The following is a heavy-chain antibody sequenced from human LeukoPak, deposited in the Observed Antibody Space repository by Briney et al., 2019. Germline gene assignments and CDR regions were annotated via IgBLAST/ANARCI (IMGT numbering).Heavy chain of an antibody. J-gene: IGHJ3*02. V-gene: IGHV4-59*08. CDR1: GGSISSYY. D-gene: IGHD6-19*01. Sequence: SETLSLTCTVSGGSISSYYWSWIRQPPGKGLEWIGYIYYSGSTNYNPSLKSQVTISVDTSKNQFSLKLSSVTAADTAVYYCASSYSSGWSRSHAFDIWGQGTMVTVSS. CDR3: ASSYSSGWSRSHAFDI. CDR2: IYYSGST.